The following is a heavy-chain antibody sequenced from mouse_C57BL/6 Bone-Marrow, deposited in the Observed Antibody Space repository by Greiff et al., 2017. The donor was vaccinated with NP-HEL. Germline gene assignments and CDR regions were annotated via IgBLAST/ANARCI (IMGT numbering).Heavy chain of an antibody. CDR3: ARDYYGKNAMDY. Sequence: QVQLQQSGAELVKPGASVKMSCKASGYTFTSYWITWVKQRPGQGLEWIGDIYPGSGSTNYNEKFKSKATLTVDTSSSTAYMQLSSLTSEDSAVYYCARDYYGKNAMDYWGQGTSVTVSS. D-gene: IGHD1-1*01. CDR2: IYPGSGST. CDR1: GYTFTSYW. J-gene: IGHJ4*01. V-gene: IGHV1-55*01.